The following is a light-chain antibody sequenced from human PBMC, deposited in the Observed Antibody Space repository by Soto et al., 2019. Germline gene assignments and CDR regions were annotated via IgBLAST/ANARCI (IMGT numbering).Light chain of an antibody. CDR2: EVY. V-gene: IGLV2-14*01. Sequence: QSALTQPASVSGSTGQSITISCTGASSDVGGYNYVSWYQQHPGKAPKLMIFEVYHRPSGVSNRFSGSKSGDTASLTISGLQAEDEADYYCSSYASDSHVVFGGGTKLTVL. J-gene: IGLJ2*01. CDR3: SSYASDSHVV. CDR1: SSDVGGYNY.